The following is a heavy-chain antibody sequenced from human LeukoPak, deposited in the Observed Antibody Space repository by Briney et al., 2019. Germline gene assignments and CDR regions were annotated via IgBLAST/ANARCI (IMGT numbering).Heavy chain of an antibody. V-gene: IGHV3-64*01. CDR2: ISSNGDVT. D-gene: IGHD3-22*01. CDR3: AREGSGYHDY. CDR1: GFTFSNYP. J-gene: IGHJ4*02. Sequence: GGSLRLSCAASGFTFSNYPIHWVRQAPGKGLEYVSAISSNGDVTYYANSVKGRFTISRDNSKNTLYLQMGSLRPEDMAVYYCAREGSGYHDYWGQGTLVTVSS.